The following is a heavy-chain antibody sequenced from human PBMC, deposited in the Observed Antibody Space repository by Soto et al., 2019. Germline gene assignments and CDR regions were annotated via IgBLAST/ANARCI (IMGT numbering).Heavy chain of an antibody. CDR1: GDSISNLDYF. D-gene: IGHD7-27*01. CDR2: IYKSATT. Sequence: SYTLSLTCSVSGDSISNLDYFLAWIRQPPGQALEYIGYIYKSATTYYNPSFESRVAISVDTSKSQFSLNVTSVTAADTAVYFCARGRYCLTGRCFQNSFDSWGKGALVTVSS. J-gene: IGHJ5*01. V-gene: IGHV4-30-4*01. CDR3: ARGRYCLTGRCFQNSFDS.